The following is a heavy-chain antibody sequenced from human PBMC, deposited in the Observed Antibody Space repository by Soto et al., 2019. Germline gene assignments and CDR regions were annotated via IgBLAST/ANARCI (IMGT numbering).Heavy chain of an antibody. D-gene: IGHD6-13*01. CDR2: ISGSGDST. CDR1: GFTFSSYA. V-gene: IGHV3-23*01. CDR3: AKDRDGAAAGPTKFYGMDV. J-gene: IGHJ6*02. Sequence: EVQLLESGGGLVQPGGSLRLSCAASGFTFSSYAMSWVRQAPGKGLEWVSVISGSGDSTYYADSVRGRFTISRDNXXXXXXXXXXXXXXXXXXXXYCAKDRDGAAAGPTKFYGMDVWGQGTTVTVSS.